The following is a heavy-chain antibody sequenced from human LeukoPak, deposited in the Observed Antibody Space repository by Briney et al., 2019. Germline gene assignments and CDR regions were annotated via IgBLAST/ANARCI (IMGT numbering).Heavy chain of an antibody. J-gene: IGHJ4*02. CDR1: GGSFSGYY. CDR2: INHSGST. Sequence: PSETQFLTCAVYGGSFSGYYWSWIRQPPEKGPEWIGEINHSGSTNYNPSLKSRVTISVDTSKNQFSLKLSSVTAADTAVYYCARRWYSFYFDYWGQGTLVTVSS. V-gene: IGHV4-34*01. D-gene: IGHD2-15*01. CDR3: ARRWYSFYFDY.